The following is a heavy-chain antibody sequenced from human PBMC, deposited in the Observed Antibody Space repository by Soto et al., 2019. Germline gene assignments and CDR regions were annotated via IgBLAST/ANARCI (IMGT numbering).Heavy chain of an antibody. Sequence: LSLTCAVYGGSFSGYYWSWIRQPPGKGLEWIGEINHSGSTNYNPSLKSRVTISVDTSKNQFSLKLSSVTAADTAVYYCARDPRWYYDSSGYYLDYWGQGTLVTVSS. J-gene: IGHJ4*02. CDR3: ARDPRWYYDSSGYYLDY. CDR2: INHSGST. V-gene: IGHV4-34*01. CDR1: GGSFSGYY. D-gene: IGHD3-22*01.